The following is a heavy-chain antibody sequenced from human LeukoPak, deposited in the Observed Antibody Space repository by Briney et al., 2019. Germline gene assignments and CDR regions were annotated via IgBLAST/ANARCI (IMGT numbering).Heavy chain of an antibody. V-gene: IGHV4-59*01. CDR1: GGSISTYY. J-gene: IGHJ4*02. D-gene: IGHD3-3*01. Sequence: SETLSLTCTVSGGSISTYYWSWIRQPPGKGLEWIGYVYYSGSTNYSPSLGSRLTISIDTSKNQFSLKLSSVTAADTAVYYCSRGLDFRSGYSFDYWGQGILVTVSS. CDR2: VYYSGST. CDR3: SRGLDFRSGYSFDY.